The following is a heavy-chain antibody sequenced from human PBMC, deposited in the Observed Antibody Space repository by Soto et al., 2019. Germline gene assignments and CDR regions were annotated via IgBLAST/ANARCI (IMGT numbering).Heavy chain of an antibody. J-gene: IGHJ5*02. Sequence: GSLRLSCAASGFTFSSYSMNWVRQAPGKGLEWVSSISSSSSYIYYADSVKGRFTISRDDAKNSLHLQMNSLRAEDTAVYYCTRDASRDSSARGWFDPWGPGTLVTVSS. CDR1: GFTFSSYS. CDR2: ISSSSSYI. D-gene: IGHD6-13*01. CDR3: TRDASRDSSARGWFDP. V-gene: IGHV3-21*01.